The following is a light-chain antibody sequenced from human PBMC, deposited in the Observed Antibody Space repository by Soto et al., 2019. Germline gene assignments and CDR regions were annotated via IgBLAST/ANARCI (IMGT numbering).Light chain of an antibody. CDR1: SSDVGSYNL. CDR3: CSYAGSQSWV. V-gene: IGLV2-23*02. CDR2: EVI. J-gene: IGLJ3*02. Sequence: QSALTQPASVSGSPGQSITISCTGTSSDVGSYNLVSWYQQHPGKAPKLLIYEVIKRPSGVSNRFSGSKSGSTASLTISGLQAEDEAAYFSCSYAGSQSWVFGGGTKLTVL.